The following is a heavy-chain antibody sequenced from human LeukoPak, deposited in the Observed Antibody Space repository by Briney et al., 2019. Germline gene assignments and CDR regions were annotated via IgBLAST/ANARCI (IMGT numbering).Heavy chain of an antibody. J-gene: IGHJ4*02. CDR2: ISYDGSNK. CDR1: GFTFSSYG. V-gene: IGHV3-30*03. CDR3: ARNVDTAMVTWYFDY. Sequence: GGSLRLSCAASGFTFSSYGMHWVRQAPGKGLEWVAVISYDGSNKYYADSVKGRFTISRDNSKNTLYLQMNSLRAEDTAVYYCARNVDTAMVTWYFDYWGQGTLVTVSS. D-gene: IGHD5-18*01.